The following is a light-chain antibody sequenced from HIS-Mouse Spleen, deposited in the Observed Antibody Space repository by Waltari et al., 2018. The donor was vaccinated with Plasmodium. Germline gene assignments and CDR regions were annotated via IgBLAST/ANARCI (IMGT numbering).Light chain of an antibody. CDR3: QQYGSSLQT. J-gene: IGKJ2*01. CDR1: QSVSSSY. Sequence: EIVLTQSPGTLSLSPGERATLSCRASQSVSSSYLAWYQQKPGQAPRLLLYGASSRATGIPDRFSGSGSGTDFTLTISRLEPEDFAVYYCQQYGSSLQTFGQGTKLEIK. CDR2: GAS. V-gene: IGKV3-20*01.